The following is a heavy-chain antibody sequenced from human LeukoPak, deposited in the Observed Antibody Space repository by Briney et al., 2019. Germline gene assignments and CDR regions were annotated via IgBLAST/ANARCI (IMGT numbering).Heavy chain of an antibody. D-gene: IGHD3-10*01. CDR3: AKLNYGQFDY. Sequence: GGSLRLSCAASGFTFGSYAMSWVRQAPGKGLEWASSISGSDGSTYYADSVKGRFTISRDNSKNTLYLQINSLRAEDTAVYYCAKLNYGQFDYWGQGTLVTVSS. CDR2: ISGSDGST. J-gene: IGHJ4*02. V-gene: IGHV3-23*01. CDR1: GFTFGSYA.